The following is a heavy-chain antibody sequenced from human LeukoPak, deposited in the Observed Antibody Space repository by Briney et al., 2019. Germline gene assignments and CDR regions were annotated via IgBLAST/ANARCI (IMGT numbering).Heavy chain of an antibody. CDR2: MNPNSGNT. CDR3: ARSGYSGSYSARTRIDY. Sequence: ASVKVSCKASGYTFTSFDINWVRQATGQGLEWMGWMNPNSGNTGYAQKLQGRVTMTRNTSISTAYMELNSLRSDDTAVYYCARSGYSGSYSARTRIDYWGQGTLVAVSS. J-gene: IGHJ4*02. CDR1: GYTFTSFD. D-gene: IGHD1-26*01. V-gene: IGHV1-8*01.